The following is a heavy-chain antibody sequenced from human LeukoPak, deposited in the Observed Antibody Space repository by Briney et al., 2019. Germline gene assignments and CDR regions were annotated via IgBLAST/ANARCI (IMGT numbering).Heavy chain of an antibody. V-gene: IGHV4-59*01. Sequence: PSETLSLTCTVSSGSISSYYWSWIRQPPGKGLEWIGYIYYSGSTNYNPSLKSRVTISVDTSKNQFPLKLSSVTAADTAVYYCARGYYYYMDVWGKGTTVTISS. CDR2: IYYSGST. CDR1: SGSISSYY. CDR3: ARGYYYYMDV. J-gene: IGHJ6*03.